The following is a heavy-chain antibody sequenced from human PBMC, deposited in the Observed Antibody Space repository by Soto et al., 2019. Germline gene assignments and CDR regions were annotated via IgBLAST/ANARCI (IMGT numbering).Heavy chain of an antibody. Sequence: QVQLVESGGGVVQPGRSLRLSCAASGFTFSSYAMHWVRQAPGKGLEWVAVISYDGSKKYYADSVKGRFTISRDNSKNTLYQQMNSLRAEDTAVYYCARDSSYYQGVLEYWGQGTLVTVSS. J-gene: IGHJ4*02. CDR2: ISYDGSKK. V-gene: IGHV3-30-3*01. D-gene: IGHD1-26*01. CDR1: GFTFSSYA. CDR3: ARDSSYYQGVLEY.